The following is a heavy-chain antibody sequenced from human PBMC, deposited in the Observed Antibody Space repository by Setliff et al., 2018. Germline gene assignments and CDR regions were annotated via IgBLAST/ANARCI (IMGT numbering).Heavy chain of an antibody. J-gene: IGHJ4*02. V-gene: IGHV4-34*01. D-gene: IGHD3-3*01. CDR3: RFWRGYYKNDY. CDR1: GVSFSDYY. CDR2: INHSGTT. Sequence: SETLSLTCTVYGVSFSDYYWGWVRQSPGKGLDWIGEINHSGTTNYDPSLEGRISISVDTSKRQFSLKLSSVTAADMAVYYCRFWRGYYKNDYEAPGTLVTVSS.